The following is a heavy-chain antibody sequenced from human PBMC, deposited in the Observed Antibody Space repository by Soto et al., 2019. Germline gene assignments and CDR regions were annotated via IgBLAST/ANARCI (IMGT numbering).Heavy chain of an antibody. CDR2: ISGSGGST. D-gene: IGHD3-3*01. CDR1: GFTFSSYA. V-gene: IGHV3-23*01. CDR3: AKTGDYDFWSGYLFVEFDY. Sequence: GGSLRLSCAASGFTFSSYAMSWVRQAPGKGLEWVSAISGSGGSTYYADSVKGRFTIPRDNSKNTLYLQMNSLRAEDTAVYYCAKTGDYDFWSGYLFVEFDYWGQGTLVTVSS. J-gene: IGHJ4*02.